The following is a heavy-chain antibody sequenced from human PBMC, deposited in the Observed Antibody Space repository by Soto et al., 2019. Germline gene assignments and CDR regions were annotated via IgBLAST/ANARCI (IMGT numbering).Heavy chain of an antibody. J-gene: IGHJ6*02. CDR2: IIPIFGTA. Sequence: QVQLVQSGAEVKKPGSSVKVSCKASGGTFSSYAISWVRQSPGQGLEWMGGIIPIFGTANYAQKFQGRVTITADESTSTAYMELSSLRSEDTAVYYCARDPGSLLYYDSSHYYYGMDVWGQGTTVTFSS. CDR3: ARDPGSLLYYDSSHYYYGMDV. D-gene: IGHD3-22*01. V-gene: IGHV1-69*01. CDR1: GGTFSSYA.